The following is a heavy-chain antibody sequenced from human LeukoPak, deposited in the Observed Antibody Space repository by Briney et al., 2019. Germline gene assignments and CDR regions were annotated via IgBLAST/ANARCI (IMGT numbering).Heavy chain of an antibody. CDR1: GFTVSSNY. Sequence: GGSLRLSCAASGFTVSSNYMSWVRLAPGKGLEYISVTYSSGTTYYADSVRDRFTISRDNSRNTLYLQMNSLRPEDTAVYYCAREPTYSSSLDYWGQGTLVTVSS. D-gene: IGHD6-6*01. J-gene: IGHJ4*02. CDR2: TYSSGTT. CDR3: AREPTYSSSLDY. V-gene: IGHV3-53*01.